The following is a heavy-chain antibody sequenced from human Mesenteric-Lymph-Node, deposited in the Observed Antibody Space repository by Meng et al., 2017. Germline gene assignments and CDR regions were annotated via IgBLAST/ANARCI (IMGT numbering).Heavy chain of an antibody. V-gene: IGHV3-7*01. Sequence: GESLKISCEASGLIFSNSIFHWVRQAPGKGLEWVANIKQDGSEKYYVDSVKGRFTISRDNAKNSLYLQMNSLRAEDTAVYYCARVYTNDAFDIWGQGTMVTVSS. CDR1: GLIFSNSI. J-gene: IGHJ3*02. CDR3: ARVYTNDAFDI. D-gene: IGHD2-2*02. CDR2: IKQDGSEK.